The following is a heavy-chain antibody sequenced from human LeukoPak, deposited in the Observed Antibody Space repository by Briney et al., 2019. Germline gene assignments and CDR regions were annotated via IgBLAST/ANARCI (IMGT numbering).Heavy chain of an antibody. J-gene: IGHJ4*02. V-gene: IGHV3-9*01. CDR2: ISWNSGSI. CDR1: GFTFDDYA. D-gene: IGHD1-26*01. CDR3: ARDYSGGWNDY. Sequence: SLRLSCAASGFTFDDYAMHWVRQAPGKGLEWVSGISWNSGSIGYADSVKGRFTISRDNAKNSLYLQMNSLRAEDTAVYYCARDYSGGWNDYWGQGIRVTVSS.